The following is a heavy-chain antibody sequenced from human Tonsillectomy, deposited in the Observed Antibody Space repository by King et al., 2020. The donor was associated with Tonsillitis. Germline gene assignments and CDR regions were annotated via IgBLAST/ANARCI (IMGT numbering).Heavy chain of an antibody. CDR3: ARGRDELGYCSSRSCYPYYFDY. CDR1: GFTFSSFA. J-gene: IGHJ4*02. V-gene: IGHV3-30-3*01. CDR2: ISYGGSNK. D-gene: IGHD2-2*01. Sequence: VQLVESGGGVVQPGRSLRLSCAASGFTFSSFAMHWVRQAPGKGLEWVAVISYGGSNKYYADSVKGRFTISRDNSKNTLYLQMNSLRAEDTAVYYCARGRDELGYCSSRSCYPYYFDYWGQGTLVTVSS.